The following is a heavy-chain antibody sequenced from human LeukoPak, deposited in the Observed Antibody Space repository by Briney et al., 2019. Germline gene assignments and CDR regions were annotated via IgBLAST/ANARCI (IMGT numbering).Heavy chain of an antibody. CDR3: ARPGVGFDY. J-gene: IGHJ4*02. Sequence: GGSLRLSCAASGFTLSIYSMNWVRQAPGKGLEWVSCISSSGSHIYYSDSVKGRFTISRDNAKNTVYLQMNSLRTEDTAVYYCARPGVGFDYWGQGALVTVSS. V-gene: IGHV3-21*01. CDR1: GFTLSIYS. CDR2: ISSSGSHI.